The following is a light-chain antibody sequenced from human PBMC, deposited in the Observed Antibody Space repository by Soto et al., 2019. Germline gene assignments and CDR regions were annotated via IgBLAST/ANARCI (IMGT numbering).Light chain of an antibody. V-gene: IGKV3-11*01. Sequence: EIVLTQSPVTLSVSLGERATLSCGASQSVSNYLTWYQQKPGQAARVLIYDASKRATGITARFSGSGSGTDFTLPISSLEPEDFAVYYCQQRSIWPWKFGQGTKV. J-gene: IGKJ1*01. CDR1: QSVSNY. CDR2: DAS. CDR3: QQRSIWPWK.